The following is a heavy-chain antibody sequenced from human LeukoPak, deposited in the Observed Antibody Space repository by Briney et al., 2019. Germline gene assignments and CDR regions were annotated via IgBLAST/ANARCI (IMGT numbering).Heavy chain of an antibody. Sequence: RPGGSLRLSCAASGFTFSSYSMNWVRQAPGKGLEWVSSISSSSSYIYYADSVKGRFTISRDNAKNSLYLQMNSLRAEDTAVYYCATLTGDSSEDWFDRWGQGTLVTVSS. CDR1: GFTFSSYS. CDR2: ISSSSSYI. D-gene: IGHD6-25*01. CDR3: ATLTGDSSEDWFDR. J-gene: IGHJ5*02. V-gene: IGHV3-21*01.